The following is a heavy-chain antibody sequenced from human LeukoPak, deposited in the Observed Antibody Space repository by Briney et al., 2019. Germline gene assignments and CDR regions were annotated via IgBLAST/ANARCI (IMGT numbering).Heavy chain of an antibody. J-gene: IGHJ5*02. CDR3: ARDFVVGSPNWFDP. Sequence: GGSLRLSCAASGFTFSSYSMNWVRQAPGKGLEWVSSISSSSSYIYYADSVKGRFTISRDNAKNSLYLQMNSLRAEDTAVYYCARDFVVGSPNWFDPWGQGTLVTVSS. D-gene: IGHD2-21*01. V-gene: IGHV3-21*01. CDR1: GFTFSSYS. CDR2: ISSSSSYI.